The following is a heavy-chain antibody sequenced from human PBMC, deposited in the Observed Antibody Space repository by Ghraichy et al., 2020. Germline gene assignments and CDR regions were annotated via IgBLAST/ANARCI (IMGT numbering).Heavy chain of an antibody. CDR1: GGSISSSSYY. V-gene: IGHV4-39*01. J-gene: IGHJ4*02. CDR3: ARMSGSVVGAPEIYFDY. Sequence: SETLSLTCTVSGGSISSSSYYWGWIRQPPGKGLEWIGSIYYSGSTYYNPSLKSRVTISVDTSKNQFSLKLSSVTAADTAVYYCARMSGSVVGAPEIYFDYWGQGTLVTVSS. CDR2: IYYSGST. D-gene: IGHD2-15*01.